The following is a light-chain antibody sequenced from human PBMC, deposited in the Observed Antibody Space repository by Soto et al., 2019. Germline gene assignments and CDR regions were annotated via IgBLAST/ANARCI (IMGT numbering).Light chain of an antibody. V-gene: IGLV2-14*01. CDR3: SSYTSSSTYV. CDR2: EVS. CDR1: SSDVGGYNY. Sequence: QPVLTQPASVSGSPGQSITISCTGTSSDVGGYNYVSWYQQHLGKAPKLMIYEVSNRPSGVSNRFSGSKSGNTASLNISGLQAEDEADYYCSSYTSSSTYVFGTGTKVTVL. J-gene: IGLJ1*01.